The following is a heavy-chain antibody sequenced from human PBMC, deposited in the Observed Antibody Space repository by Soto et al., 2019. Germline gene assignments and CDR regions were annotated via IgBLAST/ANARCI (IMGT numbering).Heavy chain of an antibody. CDR1: GYTFTSYA. Sequence: GASVKVSCKASGYTFTSYAMHWVRQAPGQRLEWMGWINTGNGNTKYSQKFQGRVTITRDTSASTAYMELSSLRSEDTAVYYCARESYYDILTGSSDYWGQGTLVTVSS. J-gene: IGHJ4*02. CDR3: ARESYYDILTGSSDY. D-gene: IGHD3-9*01. V-gene: IGHV1-3*04. CDR2: INTGNGNT.